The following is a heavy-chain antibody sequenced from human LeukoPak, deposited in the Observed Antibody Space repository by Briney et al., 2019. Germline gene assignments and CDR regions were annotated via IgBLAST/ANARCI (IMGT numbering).Heavy chain of an antibody. D-gene: IGHD3-10*01. Sequence: ASETLSLTCTVSDYSISTDYYWGWIRQPPGKGLEWIGSINHSGSTYYNPSLRSRVTISVDTSKNQFSMKLRSVTAADTAVYYCARGGWSAFDIWGQGTMVTVSS. V-gene: IGHV4-38-2*02. CDR2: INHSGST. J-gene: IGHJ3*02. CDR3: ARGGWSAFDI. CDR1: DYSISTDYY.